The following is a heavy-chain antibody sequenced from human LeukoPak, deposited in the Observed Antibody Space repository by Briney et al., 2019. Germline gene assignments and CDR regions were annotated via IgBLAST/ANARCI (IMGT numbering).Heavy chain of an antibody. Sequence: PETLSLTCTVSGGSISSYYWSWIRQPAGKGLEWIGRIYTSGSTNYNPSLKSRVTMSVDTSKNQFSLKLSSVTAADTAVYYCARDSVEMATIGAFDIWGQGTMVTVSS. CDR2: IYTSGST. J-gene: IGHJ3*02. CDR3: ARDSVEMATIGAFDI. CDR1: GGSISSYY. D-gene: IGHD5-24*01. V-gene: IGHV4-4*07.